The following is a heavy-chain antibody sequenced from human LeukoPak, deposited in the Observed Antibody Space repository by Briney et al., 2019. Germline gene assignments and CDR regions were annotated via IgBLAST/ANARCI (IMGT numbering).Heavy chain of an antibody. V-gene: IGHV3-74*01. CDR3: ARDLNGPGY. Sequence: GGSLRLSCAASGFTFSNYWMHWVRQAPGEGLVWVSRISGDGRRTDYADSVKGRFTISRDNAKNTLILQMNSLRTEDTAVYYCARDLNGPGYWGQGALVTVSS. J-gene: IGHJ4*02. CDR1: GFTFSNYW. D-gene: IGHD6-13*01. CDR2: ISGDGRRT.